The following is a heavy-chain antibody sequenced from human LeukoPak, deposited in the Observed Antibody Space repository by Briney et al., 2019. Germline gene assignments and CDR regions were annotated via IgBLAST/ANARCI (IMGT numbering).Heavy chain of an antibody. J-gene: IGHJ5*02. CDR2: INHSGST. CDR1: GGSFSGYY. D-gene: IGHD2-2*01. Sequence: SETLSLTCAVYGGSFSGYYWSWIRQPPGKGLEWIGEINHSGSTNYNPSLKSRVTISVDTSKNQFSLKLSSVTAADTAVYYCARGSIVVVPAASNWFDHWGQGTLVTVSS. V-gene: IGHV4-34*01. CDR3: ARGSIVVVPAASNWFDH.